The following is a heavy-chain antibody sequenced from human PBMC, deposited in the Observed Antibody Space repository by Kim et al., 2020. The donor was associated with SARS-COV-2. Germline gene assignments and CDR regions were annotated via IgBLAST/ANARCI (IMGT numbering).Heavy chain of an antibody. V-gene: IGHV3-21*01. D-gene: IGHD6-19*01. CDR2: ISSSSSYI. Sequence: GGSLRLSCAASGFTFSSYSMNWVRQAPGKGLEWVSSISSSSSYIYYADSVKGRFTISRDNAKNSLYLQMNSLRAEDTAVYYCASPRAGGWRGQFDYWGQGTLVTVSS. CDR3: ASPRAGGWRGQFDY. J-gene: IGHJ4*02. CDR1: GFTFSSYS.